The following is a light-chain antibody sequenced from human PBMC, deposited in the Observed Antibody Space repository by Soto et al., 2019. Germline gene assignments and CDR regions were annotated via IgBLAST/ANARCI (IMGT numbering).Light chain of an antibody. CDR1: NNDVGGYKY. J-gene: IGLJ1*01. V-gene: IGLV2-8*01. CDR2: EVT. CDR3: SSYAGSNTRV. Sequence: QSALTQPPSASGSPGQSVTISCAGTNNDVGGYKYVSWYQQHSGKAPKLIIYEVTKRPSGVPDRFSGSKSGNTASLTVSGLQAEDEGDYYCSSYAGSNTRVFGTGTKLTVL.